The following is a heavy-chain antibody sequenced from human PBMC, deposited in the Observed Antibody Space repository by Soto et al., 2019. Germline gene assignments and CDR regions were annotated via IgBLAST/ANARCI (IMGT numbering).Heavy chain of an antibody. CDR2: IYYSGST. CDR3: ARPFAYYDKEPGAFDI. CDR1: GDSISNGDYY. Sequence: SETLSLTCSVTGDSISNGDYYWSWNRQPPGKGLEWIGYIYYSGSTYYNPSLKSRASISVDTAINQFSLELTSVTAADTAVYYCARPFAYYDKEPGAFDIWGQGTLVTVSS. J-gene: IGHJ3*02. D-gene: IGHD3-22*01. V-gene: IGHV4-30-4*01.